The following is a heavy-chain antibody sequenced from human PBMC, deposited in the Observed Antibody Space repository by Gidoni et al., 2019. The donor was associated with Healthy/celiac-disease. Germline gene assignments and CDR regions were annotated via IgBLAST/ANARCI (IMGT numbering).Heavy chain of an antibody. J-gene: IGHJ6*02. CDR3: ARDWAVATIHYYYYYGMDV. D-gene: IGHD5-12*01. V-gene: IGHV3-30*01. Sequence: GRFTISRDNSKNTLYLQMNSLRAEDTAVYYCARDWAVATIHYYYYYGMDVWGQGTTVTVSS.